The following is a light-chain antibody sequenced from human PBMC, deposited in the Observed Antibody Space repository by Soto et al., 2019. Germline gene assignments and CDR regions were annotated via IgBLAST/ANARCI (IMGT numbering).Light chain of an antibody. V-gene: IGLV1-51*01. CDR3: ATWDSSLNVVL. CDR1: TSNIGSHY. CDR2: DDD. J-gene: IGLJ2*01. Sequence: QSVLTQPPSVSAAPGEKVTISCSGSTSNIGSHYVSWYQQFPRTAPKLLIYDDDRRPSGMPDRFSGSKSGTSATLGITGLQTWDEADYYCATWDSSLNVVLFGGGPKLTVL.